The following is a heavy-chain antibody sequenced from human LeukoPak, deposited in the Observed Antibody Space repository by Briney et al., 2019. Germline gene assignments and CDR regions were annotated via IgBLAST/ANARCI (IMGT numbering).Heavy chain of an antibody. CDR2: IKQDGSEE. CDR1: GFTFSSYW. D-gene: IGHD3-22*01. V-gene: IGHV3-7*01. CDR3: ARDYYDSSGYYHVGYFDY. J-gene: IGHJ4*02. Sequence: GGSLRLSCAASGFTFSSYWMSWVRQAPGKGLEWVANIKQDGSEEYYVDSVKGRFTISRDNAKNSLYLQMNSLRAEDTAVYYCARDYYDSSGYYHVGYFDYWGQGTLVTVSS.